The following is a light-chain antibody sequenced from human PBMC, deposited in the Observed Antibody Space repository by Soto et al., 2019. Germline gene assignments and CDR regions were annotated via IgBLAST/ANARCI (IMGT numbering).Light chain of an antibody. CDR3: TSYTSNTTGV. V-gene: IGLV2-14*01. CDR1: SSDVGRYNY. Sequence: QSALTQPAAVSGPPGQSITISCTGTSSDVGRYNYVSWYQQHSGKAPKLVIYEVRNRPSGISNRFSASKSGNTASLTISGLQAEDEADYYCTSYTSNTTGVFGGGTQLTVL. CDR2: EVR. J-gene: IGLJ7*01.